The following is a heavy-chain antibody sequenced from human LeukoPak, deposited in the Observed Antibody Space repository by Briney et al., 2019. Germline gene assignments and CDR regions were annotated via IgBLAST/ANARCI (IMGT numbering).Heavy chain of an antibody. Sequence: SETLSLTCTVSGYSINSGYYWGWIRQPPGKGLEWIGNIYQSGSTFYNPSLESRVTISVDTSRNQFSPRLSSVTAADTAIYYCATQYTLWSHISYWGQGTLVTVSS. V-gene: IGHV4-38-2*02. CDR2: IYQSGST. CDR1: GYSINSGYY. CDR3: ATQYTLWSHISY. D-gene: IGHD3-3*01. J-gene: IGHJ4*02.